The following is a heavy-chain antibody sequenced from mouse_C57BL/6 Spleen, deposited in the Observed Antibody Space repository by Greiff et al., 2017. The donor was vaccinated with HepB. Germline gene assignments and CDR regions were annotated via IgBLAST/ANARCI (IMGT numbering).Heavy chain of an antibody. CDR1: GYTFTSYW. CDR2: IHPNSGST. V-gene: IGHV1-64*01. Sequence: QVQLQQPGAELVKPGASVKLSCKASGYTFTSYWMHWVKQRPGQGLEWIGMIHPNSGSTNYNEKFKSKATLTVDKSSSTAYMQLSSRTSEDSAVYYCARIPGGNYVWFADWGQGTLVTVSA. CDR3: ARIPGGNYVWFAD. J-gene: IGHJ3*01. D-gene: IGHD2-1*01.